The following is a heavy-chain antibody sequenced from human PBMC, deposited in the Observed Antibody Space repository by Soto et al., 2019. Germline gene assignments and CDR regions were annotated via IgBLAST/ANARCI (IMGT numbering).Heavy chain of an antibody. D-gene: IGHD2-21*01. CDR2: IYWNDDK. CDR1: GFSLSTSGVG. V-gene: IGHV2-5*01. CDR3: AGGMSIAVGNFGY. Sequence: QITLKESGPTLVKPTQTLTLTCTFSGFSLSTSGVGVGGIRQPPGKALEWRALIYWNDDKRYSPSLRSRRSIDRDTGERQVVLTLATMDPVDTATYFCAGGMSIAVGNFGYWGQGTRVPVSS. J-gene: IGHJ4*02.